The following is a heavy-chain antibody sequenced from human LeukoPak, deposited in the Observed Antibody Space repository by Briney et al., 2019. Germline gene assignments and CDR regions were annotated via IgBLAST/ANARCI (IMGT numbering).Heavy chain of an antibody. CDR2: IYYSGST. CDR3: ARSYDSRGYYYYGMDV. J-gene: IGHJ6*02. Sequence: SETLSLTCTVSGGSISTYYWSWIRQPPGKGLEWIGYIYYSGSTNYNPSLKSRVTISLDTSKNQFSLRLSSVTAVDTAVYYCARSYDSRGYYYYGMDVWGQGTTVTVSS. CDR1: GGSISTYY. V-gene: IGHV4-59*01. D-gene: IGHD3-22*01.